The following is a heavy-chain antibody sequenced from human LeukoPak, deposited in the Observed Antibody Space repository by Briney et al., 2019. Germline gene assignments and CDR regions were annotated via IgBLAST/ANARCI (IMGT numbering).Heavy chain of an antibody. J-gene: IGHJ5*02. CDR2: ISYDGSNK. D-gene: IGHD3-3*01. CDR1: GFTFSSYA. V-gene: IGHV3-30-3*01. CDR3: ARSIMIFGVARGLGDWFDP. Sequence: GGSLRLSCAASGFTFSSYAMHWARQAPGKGLEWVAVISYDGSNKYYVDSVKGRFTISRDNSKNTLYLQMNSLRAEDTAVYYCARSIMIFGVARGLGDWFDPWGQGILVTVSS.